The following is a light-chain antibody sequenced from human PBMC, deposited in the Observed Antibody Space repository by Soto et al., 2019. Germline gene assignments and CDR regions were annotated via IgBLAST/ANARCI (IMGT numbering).Light chain of an antibody. CDR1: QSVLGNY. CDR3: QQYGSSPET. Sequence: EIVLTQSPGTLSLSPGERATLSCRASQSVLGNYIAWYQQKPGQAPRLLIYGASSRATGIPDRFSGSGSGTDFTLTISRLEPDDFAVYYCQQYGSSPETFGQGTKVEIK. V-gene: IGKV3-20*01. CDR2: GAS. J-gene: IGKJ1*01.